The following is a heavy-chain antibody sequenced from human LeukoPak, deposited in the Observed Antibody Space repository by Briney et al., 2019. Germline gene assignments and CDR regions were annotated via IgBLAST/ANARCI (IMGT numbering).Heavy chain of an antibody. D-gene: IGHD3-3*01. CDR1: GFTFSSYG. CDR3: ARDAAYDFRNPYRYFQH. Sequence: PGGSLRLSCAASGFTFSSYGMSWVRQAPGKGLDWVGHIKQDGSETYYADSLKGRFTISRDNAKSALYLQMNSLRAEDTAVYYCARDAAYDFRNPYRYFQHWGQGTLVTVSS. CDR2: IKQDGSET. V-gene: IGHV3-7*01. J-gene: IGHJ1*01.